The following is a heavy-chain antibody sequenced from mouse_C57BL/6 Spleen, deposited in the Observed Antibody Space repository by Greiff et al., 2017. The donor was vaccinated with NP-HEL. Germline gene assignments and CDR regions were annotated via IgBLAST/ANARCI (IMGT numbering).Heavy chain of an antibody. V-gene: IGHV1-59*01. CDR1: GYTFTSYW. Sequence: QVQLQQPGAELVRPGTSVKLSCKASGYTFTSYWMHWVKQRPGQGLEWIGVIDPSDSYTNYNQKFKGKATLTVDTSSSTAYMQLSSLTSEDSAVYYCAKGVRYGSSYNYAMDYWGQGTSVTVSS. CDR3: AKGVRYGSSYNYAMDY. CDR2: IDPSDSYT. D-gene: IGHD1-1*01. J-gene: IGHJ4*01.